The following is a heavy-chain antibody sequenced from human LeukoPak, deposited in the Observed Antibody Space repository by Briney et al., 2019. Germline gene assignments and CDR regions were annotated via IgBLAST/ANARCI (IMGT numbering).Heavy chain of an antibody. D-gene: IGHD6-13*01. V-gene: IGHV3-23*01. Sequence: GGSLRLSCAASGFTFSSYAMSWVRQAPGKGLEWVSAISGSGGSTYYADSVKGRFTISRDNSKNTLYLQMNSLRAEDTAVYYCAKDPLAAPPIAAAGSFDYWGQGTLVTVSS. CDR1: GFTFSSYA. CDR2: ISGSGGST. J-gene: IGHJ4*02. CDR3: AKDPLAAPPIAAAGSFDY.